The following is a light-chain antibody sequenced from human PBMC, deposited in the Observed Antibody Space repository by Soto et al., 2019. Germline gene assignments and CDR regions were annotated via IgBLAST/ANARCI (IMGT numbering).Light chain of an antibody. CDR3: AAWDDSLNGPNV. V-gene: IGLV2-8*01. Sequence: QSALTQPPSASGSPGQSVTISCAGTSSDVGGYNYVSWYQQYPGKVPKLMIYEVSERPSGVPDRFSGSKSGNTAFLTVSGLQAEDEADYYCAAWDDSLNGPNVFGTGTKLTVL. CDR1: SSDVGGYNY. J-gene: IGLJ1*01. CDR2: EVS.